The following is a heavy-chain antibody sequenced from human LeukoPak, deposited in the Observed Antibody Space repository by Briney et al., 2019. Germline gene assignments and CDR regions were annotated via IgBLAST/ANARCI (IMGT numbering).Heavy chain of an antibody. Sequence: SQTLSLTCTVSGGSISSGGYYWSWIRQHPGKGLEWIVYVYYSGSTYYNPSLKSRVTISVDTSKNQFSLKLSSVTAADTAVYYCASSRWRYYYDSSGYQVGDAFDIWGQGTMVTVSS. CDR3: ASSRWRYYYDSSGYQVGDAFDI. CDR2: VYYSGST. J-gene: IGHJ3*02. D-gene: IGHD3-22*01. CDR1: GGSISSGGYY. V-gene: IGHV4-31*03.